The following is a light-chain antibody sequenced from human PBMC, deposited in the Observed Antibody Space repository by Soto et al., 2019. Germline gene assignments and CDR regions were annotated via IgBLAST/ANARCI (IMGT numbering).Light chain of an antibody. J-gene: IGKJ4*01. CDR3: QEYNNWPLT. CDR1: HRVASS. V-gene: IGKV3-15*01. Sequence: EIGMTQSPATLAVSRGGRSTLSCRPRHRVASSLDWYQQKPGQAPSLVTFGAPTRATDIPARSSGSGSGTDFTLTIDSLQSEDFAVYYCQEYNNWPLTFGGGTKVDIK. CDR2: GAP.